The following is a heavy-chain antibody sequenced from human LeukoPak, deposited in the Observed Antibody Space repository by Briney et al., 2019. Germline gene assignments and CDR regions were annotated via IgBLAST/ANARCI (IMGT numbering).Heavy chain of an antibody. CDR3: ARVSFLEWSHPFDY. V-gene: IGHV3-30-3*01. CDR1: GFTFSSYA. CDR2: ISYDGSNK. D-gene: IGHD3-3*01. J-gene: IGHJ4*02. Sequence: GRSLRLSCAASGFTFSSYAMHWVRQAPGKGLERVAVISYDGSNKYYADSVKGRFTISRDNSKNTLYLRMNSLRAEDTAVYYCARVSFLEWSHPFDYWGQGTLVTVSS.